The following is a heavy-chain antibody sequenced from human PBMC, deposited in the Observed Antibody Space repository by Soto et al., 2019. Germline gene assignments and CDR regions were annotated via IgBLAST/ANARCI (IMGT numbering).Heavy chain of an antibody. Sequence: QVQLVQSGAEVKKPGASVKVSCKASGYTFTNYAMHWVRQAPGQRLEWMGWINAGNGNTKYSQKFQGRVTITRDTSASTAYMELSSLRSEDTAVYYCARSSSWYVFDYWGQGPLVTVPS. CDR3: ARSSSWYVFDY. CDR2: INAGNGNT. V-gene: IGHV1-3*01. D-gene: IGHD6-13*01. J-gene: IGHJ4*02. CDR1: GYTFTNYA.